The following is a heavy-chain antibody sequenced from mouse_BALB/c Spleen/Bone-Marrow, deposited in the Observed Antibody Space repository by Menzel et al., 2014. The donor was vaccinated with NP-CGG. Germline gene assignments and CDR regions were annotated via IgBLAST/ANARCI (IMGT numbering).Heavy chain of an antibody. CDR2: ISSGGSYT. D-gene: IGHD2-4*01. CDR3: ARHDYAY. J-gene: IGHJ3*01. Sequence: EVKLVESGGGLVKPGGSLKLSCAASGFTFSSYAMSRVRQTPEKRLEWVATISSGGSYTYYPDSVKGRFTISRDNAKNTLYLQMSRLRSEDTAMYYCARHDYAYWGQGTLVTVSA. CDR1: GFTFSSYA. V-gene: IGHV5-9-3*01.